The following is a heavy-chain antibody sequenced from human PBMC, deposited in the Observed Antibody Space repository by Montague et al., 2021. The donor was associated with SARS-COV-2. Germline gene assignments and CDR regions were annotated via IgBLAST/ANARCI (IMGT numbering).Heavy chain of an antibody. D-gene: IGHD6-13*01. CDR3: ARDSSSWYYWFDP. CDR2: LYYTGST. V-gene: IGHV4-39*01. J-gene: IGHJ5*02. Sequence: SETLSLTCTVSGGSISSSSYYWGWIRQPPGKGLEWIGSLYYTGSTYYNPSLKSRVTISVDTSKNQLSLKLSSVTAADTAVYYCARDSSSWYYWFDPWGRGTLVTVSS. CDR1: GGSISSSSYY.